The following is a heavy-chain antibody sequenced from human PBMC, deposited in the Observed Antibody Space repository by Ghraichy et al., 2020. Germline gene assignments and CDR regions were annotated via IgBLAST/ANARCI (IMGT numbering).Heavy chain of an antibody. J-gene: IGHJ6*03. CDR2: IWYDGSTK. CDR3: VWWSGKCYYMVV. V-gene: IGHV3-33*01. Sequence: AVIWYDGSTKYYADFVKGRFTIPRDNSKNTLSLHMNNVKAEDTDVYYCVWWSGKCYYMVVWGNGTTVTVSS. D-gene: IGHD2-8*02.